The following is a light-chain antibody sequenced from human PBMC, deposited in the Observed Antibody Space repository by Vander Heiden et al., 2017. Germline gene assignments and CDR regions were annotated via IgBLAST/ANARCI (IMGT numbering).Light chain of an antibody. Sequence: QSVLTQPPSASGTPGQRGTIPCSGSSSNIGSNHVNWYQQLPGTAPKLLIYRNNQRPSGVPDRFSGSKSGTSASLAISGLRSEDEADYYCAAWDDSLSGRVVFGGGTKLTVL. J-gene: IGLJ2*01. V-gene: IGLV1-47*01. CDR2: RNN. CDR1: SSNIGSNH. CDR3: AAWDDSLSGRVV.